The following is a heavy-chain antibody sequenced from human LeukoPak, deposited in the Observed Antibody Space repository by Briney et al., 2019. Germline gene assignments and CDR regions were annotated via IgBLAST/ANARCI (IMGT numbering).Heavy chain of an antibody. CDR2: IYPVDSDT. CDR1: GYSFISYR. D-gene: IGHD5-18*01. J-gene: IGHJ4*02. Sequence: GEALKFSGRGSGYSFISYRIGWVRQMPGKGLEWMGIIYPVDSDTRYNPSFQIQVTITADKSISTACLQWSSLTASDTAMYYCGSRKESYGYSNFDCWGQGTLVTVSS. CDR3: GSRKESYGYSNFDC. V-gene: IGHV5-51*01.